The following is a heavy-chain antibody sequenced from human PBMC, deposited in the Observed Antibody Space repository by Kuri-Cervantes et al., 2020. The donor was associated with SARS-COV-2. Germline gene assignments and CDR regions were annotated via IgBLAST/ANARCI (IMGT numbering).Heavy chain of an antibody. CDR2: ISSSSSNI. V-gene: IGHV3-21*01. CDR1: GFTFSSYS. CDR3: ALGSGAAAMAPNY. D-gene: IGHD6-13*01. Sequence: GESLKISCAASGFTFSSYSMNWVRQAPGRGLEWVSSISSSSSNIYYAGSVKGRFTISRDNAKKTLYLQMNSLRVEDTAVYYCALGSGAAAMAPNYWGQGTLVTVSS. J-gene: IGHJ4*02.